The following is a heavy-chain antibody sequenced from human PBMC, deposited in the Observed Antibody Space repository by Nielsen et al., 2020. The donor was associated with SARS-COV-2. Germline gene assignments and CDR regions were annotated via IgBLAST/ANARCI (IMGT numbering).Heavy chain of an antibody. CDR1: GFTFSSYA. CDR3: ARGRALRYFDWLLVS. Sequence: GESLKISCAASGFTFSSYAMSWVRQAPGKGLEWVSAISGSGGSTYYADSVKGRFTISRDNSKNTLYLQMNSLRAEDTAVYYCARGRALRYFDWLLVSWGQGTLVTVSS. J-gene: IGHJ5*02. CDR2: ISGSGGST. V-gene: IGHV3-23*01. D-gene: IGHD3-9*01.